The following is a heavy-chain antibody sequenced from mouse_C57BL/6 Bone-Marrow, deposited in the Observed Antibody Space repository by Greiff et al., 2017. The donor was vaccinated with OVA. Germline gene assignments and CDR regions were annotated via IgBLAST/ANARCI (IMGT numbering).Heavy chain of an antibody. Sequence: QVQLQQSGAELVRPGASVTLSCKASGYTFTDYEMHWVKQTPVHGLEWIGAIDPETGGTAYNQKFKGKAILTADKSSSTAYMELRSLTSEDSAVYYCTSPPITTVVAHWYFDVWGTGTTVTVSS. V-gene: IGHV1-15*01. J-gene: IGHJ1*03. CDR3: TSPPITTVVAHWYFDV. CDR1: GYTFTDYE. D-gene: IGHD1-1*01. CDR2: IDPETGGT.